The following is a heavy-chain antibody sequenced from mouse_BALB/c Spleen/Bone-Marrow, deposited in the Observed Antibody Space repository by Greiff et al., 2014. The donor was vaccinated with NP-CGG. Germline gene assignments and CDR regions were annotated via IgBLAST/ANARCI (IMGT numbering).Heavy chain of an antibody. CDR1: GFNIKDTY. J-gene: IGHJ3*01. CDR3: ASYYYGSSSFAY. V-gene: IGHV14-3*02. CDR2: IYPANGNT. D-gene: IGHD1-1*01. Sequence: EVKLMESGAELVKPGASVKLSCTASGFNIKDTYMHWVKQRPEQGLEWIGRIYPANGNTNYDPKFQGKATITAATSSNTAYLQLSSLTSEDTAVYYCASYYYGSSSFAYWGQGTLVTVSA.